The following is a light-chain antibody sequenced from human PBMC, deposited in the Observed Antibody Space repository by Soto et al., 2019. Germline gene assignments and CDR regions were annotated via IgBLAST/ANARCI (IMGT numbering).Light chain of an antibody. J-gene: IGKJ2*01. CDR3: LQRHTHRRT. V-gene: IGKV1-17*01. CDR2: AAS. CDR1: QGIRND. Sequence: DVQMTQSPSSLSASVGDRVTITCRASQGIRNDLGWFQQKPGKAPKRLIFAASNLESGVPSRFSGSGSGTDFTLTIRSLQAEDFATYYCLQRHTHRRTFGQGTKLEIK.